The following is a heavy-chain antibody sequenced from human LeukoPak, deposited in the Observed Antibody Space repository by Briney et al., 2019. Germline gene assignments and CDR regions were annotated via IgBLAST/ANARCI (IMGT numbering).Heavy chain of an antibody. CDR3: ARDRGLPRYYFDY. V-gene: IGHV1-69*06. Sequence: SVKVSCKASGGTFSSYAISWVRQAPGQGLEWMGGIIPIFGTANYAQKFQGRVTITADKSTSTAYMELSSLRSEDTAVYYCARDRGLPRYYFDYWGQGAMVTVSS. D-gene: IGHD3-10*01. CDR1: GGTFSSYA. CDR2: IIPIFGTA. J-gene: IGHJ4*02.